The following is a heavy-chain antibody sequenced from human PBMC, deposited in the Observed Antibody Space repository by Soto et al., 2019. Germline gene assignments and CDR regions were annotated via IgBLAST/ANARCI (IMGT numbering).Heavy chain of an antibody. CDR3: TTDRPLFQYYGSGSYFDY. D-gene: IGHD3-10*01. Sequence: GGSLRLSCAASGFTFSNAWMSWVRQAPGKGLEWVGRIKSKTDGGTTDYAAPVKGRFTISRDDSKNTLYLQMNSLKTEDTAVYYCTTDRPLFQYYGSGSYFDYWGQGTLVTVSS. J-gene: IGHJ4*02. CDR2: IKSKTDGGTT. V-gene: IGHV3-15*01. CDR1: GFTFSNAW.